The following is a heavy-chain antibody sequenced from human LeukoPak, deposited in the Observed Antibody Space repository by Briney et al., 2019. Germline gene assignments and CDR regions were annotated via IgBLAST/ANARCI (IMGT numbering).Heavy chain of an antibody. V-gene: IGHV3-23*01. CDR2: LSDSGGNT. D-gene: IGHD3-10*01. CDR1: GFTFSSYA. Sequence: PGGSLRLSCAASGFTFSSYAMNWVRQAPGKGLEWVSGLSDSGGNTYYADSVKGRFTISRDNSKNTLNLQMNSLRAEDTAVYYCAREFTMVRGVIISHYYGMDVWGQGTTVTVSS. J-gene: IGHJ6*02. CDR3: AREFTMVRGVIISHYYGMDV.